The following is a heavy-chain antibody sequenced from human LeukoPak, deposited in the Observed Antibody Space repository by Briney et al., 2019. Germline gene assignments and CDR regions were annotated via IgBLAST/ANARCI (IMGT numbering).Heavy chain of an antibody. CDR1: GYTLTELS. Sequence: GASVKVSCKVSGYTLTELSMHWVRQAPGKGLEWMGGFDPEDGETIYAQKFQGRVTMAEDTSTDTAYMELSSLRSEDTAVYYCATSYCSSTSCYFVGEYYGMDVWGQGTTVTVSS. V-gene: IGHV1-24*01. CDR2: FDPEDGET. D-gene: IGHD2-2*01. CDR3: ATSYCSSTSCYFVGEYYGMDV. J-gene: IGHJ6*02.